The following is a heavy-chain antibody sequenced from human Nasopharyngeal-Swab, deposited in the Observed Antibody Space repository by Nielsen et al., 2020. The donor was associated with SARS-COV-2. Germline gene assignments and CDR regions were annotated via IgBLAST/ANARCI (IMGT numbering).Heavy chain of an antibody. D-gene: IGHD5-18*01. CDR2: ISYDGSNK. CDR3: ARDYTAMLYYYYYMDV. Sequence: GGSLRLSCAASGFTFSSYAMHWVRQAPGKGLEWVAVISYDGSNKYYADSVKGRFTISRDNPKNTLYLQMNSLRAEDTAVYYCARDYTAMLYYYYYMDVWGKGTTVTVSS. CDR1: GFTFSSYA. V-gene: IGHV3-30-3*01. J-gene: IGHJ6*03.